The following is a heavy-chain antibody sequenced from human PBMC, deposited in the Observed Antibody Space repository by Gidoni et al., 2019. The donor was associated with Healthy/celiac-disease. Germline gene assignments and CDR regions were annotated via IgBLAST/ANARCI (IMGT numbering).Heavy chain of an antibody. Sequence: QVQLVQSGAEVKKPGSSVKVSCKASGGTFSSYAISWVRQAPGQGLEWMGGIIPIFGTANYAPKFQGRVTITADESTSTAYMELSSLRSEDTAVYYCARARDYGDYYYYYGMDVWGQGTTVTVSS. CDR2: IIPIFGTA. V-gene: IGHV1-69*01. J-gene: IGHJ6*02. D-gene: IGHD4-17*01. CDR1: GGTFSSYA. CDR3: ARARDYGDYYYYYGMDV.